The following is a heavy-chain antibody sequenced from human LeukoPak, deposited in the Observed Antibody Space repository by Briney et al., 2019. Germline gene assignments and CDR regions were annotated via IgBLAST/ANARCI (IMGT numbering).Heavy chain of an antibody. J-gene: IGHJ4*02. V-gene: IGHV3-74*01. CDR2: INSDGSST. D-gene: IGHD5-12*01. CDR3: ARVDRYSGYDDY. CDR1: GFTFSSYW. Sequence: HPGGSLRLSCAASGFTFSSYWMHWVRQAPGKGLVWVSRINSDGSSTSYADSVKGRFTISRDNAKNTLYLQMNSLRAEDTAVYYCARVDRYSGYDDYWGQGTLVTVSS.